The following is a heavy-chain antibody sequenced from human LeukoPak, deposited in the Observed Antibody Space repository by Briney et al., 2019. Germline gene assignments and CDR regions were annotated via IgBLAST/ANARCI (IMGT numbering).Heavy chain of an antibody. V-gene: IGHV3-21*01. D-gene: IGHD6-19*01. CDR3: ARDLMAVAGTGFDY. Sequence: GGSLRLSCAASGLTVSNNYMSWVRQAPGKGLEWVSSISRGGDYTYSEDSVKGRFTISRDNAKDSLYLQLNSLRAEDTAVYYCARDLMAVAGTGFDYWGQGTLVTVSS. J-gene: IGHJ4*02. CDR2: ISRGGDYT. CDR1: GLTVSNNY.